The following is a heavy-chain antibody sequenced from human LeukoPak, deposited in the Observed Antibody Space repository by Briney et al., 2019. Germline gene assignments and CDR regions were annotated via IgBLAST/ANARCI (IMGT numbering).Heavy chain of an antibody. D-gene: IGHD6-13*01. CDR2: IIPIFGTA. J-gene: IGHJ4*02. CDR1: GYTFTSHD. Sequence: SVKVSCKVSGYTFTSHDIDWVRQAPGQGLEWMGGIIPIFGTANYAQKFQGRVTITTDESTSTAYMELSSLRSEDTAVYYCARALPSYIAAAGFGFDYWGQGTLVTVSS. CDR3: ARALPSYIAAAGFGFDY. V-gene: IGHV1-69*05.